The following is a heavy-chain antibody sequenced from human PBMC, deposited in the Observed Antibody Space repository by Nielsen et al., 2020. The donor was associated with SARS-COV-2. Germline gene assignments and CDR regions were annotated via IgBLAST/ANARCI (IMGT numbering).Heavy chain of an antibody. CDR3: ARTAFWSGYHPGIDY. Sequence: GESLKISWKGSGYSFTSYWIGWVRQMPGKGLEWMGIIYPGDSDTRYSPSFQGQVTISADKSISTAYLQWSSLKASDTAMYYCARTAFWSGYHPGIDYWGQGTLVTVSS. CDR1: GYSFTSYW. CDR2: IYPGDSDT. D-gene: IGHD3-3*01. J-gene: IGHJ4*02. V-gene: IGHV5-51*01.